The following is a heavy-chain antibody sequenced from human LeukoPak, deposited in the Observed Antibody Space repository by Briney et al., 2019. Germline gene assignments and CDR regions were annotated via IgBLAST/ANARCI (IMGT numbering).Heavy chain of an antibody. V-gene: IGHV3-7*01. J-gene: IGHJ4*02. Sequence: GGSLRLSCAASGFTFSSYWMSWVRQAPGKGLEWVANIKQDGSEKYYVDSVKGRFTISRDNAKNSLYLQMNSLRAEDTAVYYCARGGCSSTSCYMRGSYFDYWGQGTLVTVSS. CDR1: GFTFSSYW. CDR3: ARGGCSSTSCYMRGSYFDY. CDR2: IKQDGSEK. D-gene: IGHD2-2*02.